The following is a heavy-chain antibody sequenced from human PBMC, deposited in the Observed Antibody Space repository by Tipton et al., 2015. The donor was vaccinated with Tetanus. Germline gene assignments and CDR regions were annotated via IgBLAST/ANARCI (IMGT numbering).Heavy chain of an antibody. Sequence: CAASGFTFSNYALIWVRQAPAKGLEYISSITSSGGVAYYADSVKGRITISRNNSKYTVYLQMNSLRADDTALYYCAKDLNPNLGFDLWGRGTLVTVSS. V-gene: IGHV3-23*01. J-gene: IGHJ2*01. D-gene: IGHD1-7*01. CDR1: GFTFSNYA. CDR3: AKDLNPNLGFDL. CDR2: ITSSGGVA.